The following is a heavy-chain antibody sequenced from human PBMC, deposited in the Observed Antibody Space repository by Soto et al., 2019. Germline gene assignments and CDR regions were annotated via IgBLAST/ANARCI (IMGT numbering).Heavy chain of an antibody. Sequence: EVQLVESGGGLVQPGGSLRLSCAASGFTFSSYSMNWVRQAPGKGLEWVSYISSSSSTIYYADSVKGRFTISRDNAKNSLYLQMNSLRAEDTAVYYCASGTYDRDYGDSYWYFDLWGRGTLVTVSS. D-gene: IGHD4-17*01. CDR1: GFTFSSYS. CDR2: ISSSSSTI. CDR3: ASGTYDRDYGDSYWYFDL. J-gene: IGHJ2*01. V-gene: IGHV3-48*01.